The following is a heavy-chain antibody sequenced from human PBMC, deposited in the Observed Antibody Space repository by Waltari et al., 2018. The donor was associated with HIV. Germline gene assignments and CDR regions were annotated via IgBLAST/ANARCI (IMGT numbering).Heavy chain of an antibody. CDR3: AAPSIRAGMDV. D-gene: IGHD2-2*02. Sequence: EVQLVESGGGLVQPGGSLRLSCADSGFTFSHFWMSWVCQDPGKGLEGLANRKQDGSEKYYVDSVKGRFTISRDNAKNSLYLQMNGLRAEDTAVYYCAAPSIRAGMDVWGQGTTVTVSS. CDR2: RKQDGSEK. CDR1: GFTFSHFW. V-gene: IGHV3-7*01. J-gene: IGHJ6*02.